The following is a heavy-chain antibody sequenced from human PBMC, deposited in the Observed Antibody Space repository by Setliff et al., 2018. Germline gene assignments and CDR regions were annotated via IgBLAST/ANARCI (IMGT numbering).Heavy chain of an antibody. D-gene: IGHD6-19*01. CDR2: IYTSGIT. V-gene: IGHV4-61*09. CDR1: GGSISSGSDY. CDR3: ARAISGWYTAHYYYMDV. Sequence: SETLSLTCSVSGGSISSGSDYWTWIRQPAGKGLEWIGHIYTSGITNYNPALKTRVSMSMDTSTNQLSLKLTSVTAADTAVYYCARAISGWYTAHYYYMDVWGKGTTVTVSS. J-gene: IGHJ6*03.